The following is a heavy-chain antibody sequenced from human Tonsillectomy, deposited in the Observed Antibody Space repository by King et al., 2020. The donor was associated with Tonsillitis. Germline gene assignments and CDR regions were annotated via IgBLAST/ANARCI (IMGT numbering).Heavy chain of an antibody. J-gene: IGHJ4*02. Sequence: VQLVQSGAEVKKPGSSVKVSCKASGGTFSSYAISWVRQAPGQGLEWMGGIIPIFGTANYAQKFQGSVTITADESTSTAYMELSSRRSEDTAVYYCASFYYDSSGYYYVADYWGQGTLVTVSS. CDR1: GGTFSSYA. D-gene: IGHD3-22*01. CDR3: ASFYYDSSGYYYVADY. CDR2: IIPIFGTA. V-gene: IGHV1-69*01.